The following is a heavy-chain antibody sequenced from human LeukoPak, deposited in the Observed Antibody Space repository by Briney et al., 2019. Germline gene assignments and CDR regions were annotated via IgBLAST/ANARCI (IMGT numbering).Heavy chain of an antibody. CDR1: GFTFSTYE. CDR2: ISSGGSTK. V-gene: IGHV3-48*03. Sequence: GGSLRLSCVAAGFTFSTYEMNWVRQAPGKGLEWVSHISSGGSTKYYIGSVKGRFTISRDNAKNSLSLQMSSLRAEDTAVYYCARARGSDYNYSYMDVWGKGTTVTVSS. D-gene: IGHD4/OR15-4a*01. CDR3: ARARGSDYNYSYMDV. J-gene: IGHJ6*03.